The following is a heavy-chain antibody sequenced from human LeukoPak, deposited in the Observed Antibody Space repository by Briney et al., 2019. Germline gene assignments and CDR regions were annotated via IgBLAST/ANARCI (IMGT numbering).Heavy chain of an antibody. Sequence: SETLSLTCTVSGGSISSSSYYWGWIRQPPGKVLEWIGSIYYSGSTYYNPSLKRRVTISVDTSKNQFSLKLSSVTAADTAVYYCARVGDTAMVIHYWGQGTLVTVSS. CDR2: IYYSGST. CDR1: GGSISSSSYY. V-gene: IGHV4-39*07. D-gene: IGHD5-18*01. J-gene: IGHJ4*02. CDR3: ARVGDTAMVIHY.